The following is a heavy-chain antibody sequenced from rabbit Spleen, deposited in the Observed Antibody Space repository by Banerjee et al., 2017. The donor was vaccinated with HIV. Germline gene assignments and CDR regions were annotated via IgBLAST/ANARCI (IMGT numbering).Heavy chain of an antibody. CDR1: GFSFSNKAV. CDR3: ARAPYYSGAGGLAYASIRLNL. Sequence: QEQLLESGGGLVRPEGSLKLSCKASGFSFSNKAVMCWVRQAPGKGLEWIACINVVTGKAVYASWAKGRFTFSKTSSTTVTLQMTSLTAADTATYFCARAPYYSGAGGLAYASIRLNLWGQGTLVTVS. D-gene: IGHD6-1*01. J-gene: IGHJ3*01. CDR2: INVVTGKA. V-gene: IGHV1S45*01.